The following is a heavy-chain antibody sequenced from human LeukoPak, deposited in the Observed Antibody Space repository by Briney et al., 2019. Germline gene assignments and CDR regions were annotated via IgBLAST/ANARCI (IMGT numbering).Heavy chain of an antibody. V-gene: IGHV3-23*01. CDR1: GFTFSSYA. J-gene: IGHJ5*01. CDR3: AKEELYINLLDS. CDR2: ISGSGGST. D-gene: IGHD3-10*01. Sequence: GGSLRLSCAASGFTFSSYAMSWVRQAPGKGLEWVSAISGSGGSTYYADSVKGRFTISRDNSKNTLYLQMNSVRAEDTALYYCAKEELYINLLDSWGQGTLVTVSS.